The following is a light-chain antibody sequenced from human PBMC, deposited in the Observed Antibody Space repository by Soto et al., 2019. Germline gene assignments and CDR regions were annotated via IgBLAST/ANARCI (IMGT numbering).Light chain of an antibody. CDR2: ANN. V-gene: IGLV1-40*01. CDR1: SSNIGAGSY. Sequence: QSVLTQPPSVSGAPGQRVTISCTGSSSNIGAGSYVHWYQQLPGTAPKLLIYANNDRPSGVPDRFSGSKSGTSASLAVTGLQAEDEADYYCQSYDSSLSDLYVFGTGTKLTVL. J-gene: IGLJ1*01. CDR3: QSYDSSLSDLYV.